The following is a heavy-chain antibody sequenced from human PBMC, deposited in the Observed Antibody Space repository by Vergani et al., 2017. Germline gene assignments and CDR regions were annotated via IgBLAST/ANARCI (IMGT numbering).Heavy chain of an antibody. CDR2: IWYDGSNK. V-gene: IGHV3-33*01. Sequence: QVQLVESGGGVVQPGRSLRLSCAASGFTFSRYGMHWVRQAPGKGLEWVAVIWYDGSNKYYTDSVKGRFTISRDNSKNTLYLQMNSLRAEDTAVYYCARDSKEVAGTRAYYYYYMDVWGKGTTVTVSS. CDR3: ARDSKEVAGTRAYYYYYMDV. D-gene: IGHD6-19*01. J-gene: IGHJ6*03. CDR1: GFTFSRYG.